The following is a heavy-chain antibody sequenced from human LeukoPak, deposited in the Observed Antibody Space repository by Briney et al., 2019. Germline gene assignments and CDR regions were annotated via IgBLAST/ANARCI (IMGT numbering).Heavy chain of an antibody. CDR1: GGSISSDY. J-gene: IGHJ4*02. Sequence: SETLSLTCTVSGGSISSDYWSWIRQPPGKGLEWIGYIYYSGDTNYNPSLKSRVTISVDTPKNQFSLKLSSVTAADTAVYYCARSGYSYGLVDYWGQGTLVTVSS. CDR2: IYYSGDT. CDR3: ARSGYSYGLVDY. V-gene: IGHV4-59*01. D-gene: IGHD5-18*01.